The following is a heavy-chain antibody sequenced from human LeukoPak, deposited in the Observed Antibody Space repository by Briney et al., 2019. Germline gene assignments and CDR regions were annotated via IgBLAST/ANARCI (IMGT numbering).Heavy chain of an antibody. V-gene: IGHV4-39*02. CDR3: ARDASIITPYYYMDV. CDR1: GGSISSSSYY. Sequence: SETLSLTCTVSGGSISSSSYYWGWIRQPPGKGLEWIGSIYYSGSTYYNPSLKSRVTISVDTSKNQFSLKLSSVTAADTAVYYCARDASIITPYYYMDVWGKGTTVTVSS. CDR2: IYYSGST. D-gene: IGHD1-14*01. J-gene: IGHJ6*03.